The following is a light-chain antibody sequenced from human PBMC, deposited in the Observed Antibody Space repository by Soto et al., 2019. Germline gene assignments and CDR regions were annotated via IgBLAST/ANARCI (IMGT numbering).Light chain of an antibody. J-gene: IGKJ3*01. CDR3: QQYYSYSFT. CDR1: QGISSY. Sequence: AIRMTQSPSSLSSSHGDRVTITCRASQGISSYLAWYQQKPGKAPKLLIYAASTLQSGVPSRFSGSGSGTDFTLTISCLQSEDFATYYCQQYYSYSFTFGPGTKVDIK. CDR2: AAS. V-gene: IGKV1-8*01.